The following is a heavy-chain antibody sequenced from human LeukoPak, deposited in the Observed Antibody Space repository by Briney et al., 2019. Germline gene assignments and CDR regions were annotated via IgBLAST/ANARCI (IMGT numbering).Heavy chain of an antibody. Sequence: SETLSLTWTVSGGSISSYYWSWVRQPGGKGLEWIGRIYTSGSTNYNPSLKSRVTMSVDTSKNQFSLKLSSVTAADTAVYYCARDLLTYYYDSSGYYLDYWGQGTLVTVSS. D-gene: IGHD3-22*01. CDR2: IYTSGST. V-gene: IGHV4-4*07. CDR3: ARDLLTYYYDSSGYYLDY. CDR1: GGSISSYY. J-gene: IGHJ4*02.